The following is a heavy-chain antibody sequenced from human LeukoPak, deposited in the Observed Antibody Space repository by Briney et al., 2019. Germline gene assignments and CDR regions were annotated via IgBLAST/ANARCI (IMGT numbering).Heavy chain of an antibody. CDR3: ARVTSGLDY. V-gene: IGHV3-7*01. J-gene: IGHJ4*02. Sequence: GGSLRLSCAASGFTFSSHWMSWVRQAPGKGLEWVANINQDGSEKYYVDSVKGRFTLSRDNAKNSLSLQMNSLRAEDTAVYYCARVTSGLDYWGQGTLVTVSS. CDR1: GFTFSSHW. CDR2: INQDGSEK.